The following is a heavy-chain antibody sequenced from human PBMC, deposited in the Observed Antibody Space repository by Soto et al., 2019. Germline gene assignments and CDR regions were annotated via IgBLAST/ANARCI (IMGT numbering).Heavy chain of an antibody. D-gene: IGHD3-3*01. CDR2: IHHSGST. J-gene: IGHJ4*02. CDR1: GGSLDGYY. CDR3: ARGVDSWSGYLF. Sequence: QVHLQQWGAGRLKPSETLSLTCALYGGSLDGYYWSWIRQSPGKGLEWIGEIHHSGSTKYNPSLKSRVSLLVDTSTKQCSLKLTSVTAADRGVYYCARGVDSWSGYLFWGQGTPVTVSS. V-gene: IGHV4-34*01.